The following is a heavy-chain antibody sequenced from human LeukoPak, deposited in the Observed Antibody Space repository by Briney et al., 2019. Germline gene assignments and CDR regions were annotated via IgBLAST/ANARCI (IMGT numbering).Heavy chain of an antibody. CDR3: ARVQGFGDSSGYYIGDDAFDI. D-gene: IGHD3-22*01. CDR1: GGSISSYY. CDR2: IYYSGST. Sequence: RPSETLSLTCTVSGGSISSYYWSWIRQPPGKGLEWIGYIYYSGSTNYNPSLKSRVTISVDTSKNQFSLKLSSVTAADTAVYYCARVQGFGDSSGYYIGDDAFDIWGQGTMVTVSS. V-gene: IGHV4-59*01. J-gene: IGHJ3*02.